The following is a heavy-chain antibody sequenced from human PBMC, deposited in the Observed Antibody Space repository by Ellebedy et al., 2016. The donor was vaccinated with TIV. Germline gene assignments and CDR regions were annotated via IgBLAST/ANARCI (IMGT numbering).Heavy chain of an antibody. V-gene: IGHV4-34*01. D-gene: IGHD3-22*01. J-gene: IGHJ4*02. Sequence: SETLSLTXAVYGGAFRGYYWSWIRQPPGKGLEWIGEINHSGSTNYNPSLKSRVTISVDTSKNQFSLKLSSVTAADTAVYYCARRFDTFDYWGQGTLVTVSS. CDR2: INHSGST. CDR3: ARRFDTFDY. CDR1: GGAFRGYY.